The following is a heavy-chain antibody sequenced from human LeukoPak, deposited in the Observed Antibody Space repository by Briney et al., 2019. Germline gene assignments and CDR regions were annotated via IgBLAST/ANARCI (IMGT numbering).Heavy chain of an antibody. D-gene: IGHD2-15*01. J-gene: IGHJ4*02. CDR1: GGSFSGYY. V-gene: IGHV4-34*01. CDR2: INHSGST. Sequence: NPSETLSLTCAVYGGSFSGYYWSWIRQPPGKGLEWIGEINHSGSTNYNPSLKSRVTISVDTSKNQFSLKLSSVTAADTAVYYCARAHCSGGSCYYYFDYWGQGTLVTVSS. CDR3: ARAHCSGGSCYYYFDY.